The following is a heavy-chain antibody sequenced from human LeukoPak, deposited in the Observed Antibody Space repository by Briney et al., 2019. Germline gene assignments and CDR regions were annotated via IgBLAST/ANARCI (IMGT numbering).Heavy chain of an antibody. CDR2: INSDGSST. J-gene: IGHJ4*02. CDR3: AKGSEFYRDGYNNAYY. Sequence: PGGSLRLSCAASGFTFSSYWMHWVRQAPGKGLVWVSRINSDGSSTSYADSVKGRFTISRDNAKNTLYLQMNSLRAEDTAVYYCAKGSEFYRDGYNNAYYWGQGTLVTVSS. CDR1: GFTFSSYW. D-gene: IGHD5-24*01. V-gene: IGHV3-74*01.